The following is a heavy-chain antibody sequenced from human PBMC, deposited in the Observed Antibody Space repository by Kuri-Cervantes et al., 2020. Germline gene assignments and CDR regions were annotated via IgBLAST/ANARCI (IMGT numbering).Heavy chain of an antibody. CDR3: ATLDVDTAMVDY. CDR1: GGSISSGGYS. J-gene: IGHJ4*02. D-gene: IGHD5-18*01. Sequence: SQTLSLTCAVSGGSISSGGYSWSWIRQPPGKGLEWIGYIYYSGSTYYNPSLKSRVTISVDTSKNQFSLKLSSVTAADTAVYYCATLDVDTAMVDYWGQGTLVTVSS. V-gene: IGHV4-30-2*03. CDR2: IYYSGST.